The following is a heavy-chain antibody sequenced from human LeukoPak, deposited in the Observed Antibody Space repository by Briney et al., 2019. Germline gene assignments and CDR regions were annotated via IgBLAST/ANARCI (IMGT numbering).Heavy chain of an antibody. D-gene: IGHD3-10*01. V-gene: IGHV4-38-2*01. CDR3: ARGIYYLIEY. J-gene: IGHJ4*02. CDR2: IFHSGST. Sequence: SETLSLTCAVSGYSISSGDYWGGIRQSPGEGLEWSGNIFHSGSTYHNRSLKRRVTISVDTSKNEFSLKLSSVTAADTAVYYCARGIYYLIEYWGQGTLVTVSS. CDR1: GYSISSGDY.